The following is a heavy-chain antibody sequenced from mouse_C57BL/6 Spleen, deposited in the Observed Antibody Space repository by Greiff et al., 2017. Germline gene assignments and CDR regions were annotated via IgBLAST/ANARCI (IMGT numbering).Heavy chain of an antibody. D-gene: IGHD1-1*01. CDR2: INPSDSET. Sequence: QVQLQQSGAELVKPGSSVKLSCKASGYTFTSYWMDWVKQRPGQGLEWIGNINPSDSETHYNQKFKDKATLTVDKSSITAYMQLSSLTSEDSAVYYCARSGLLRFYAMDYWGQGTSVTVSS. CDR1: GYTFTSYW. CDR3: ARSGLLRFYAMDY. J-gene: IGHJ4*01. V-gene: IGHV1-61*01.